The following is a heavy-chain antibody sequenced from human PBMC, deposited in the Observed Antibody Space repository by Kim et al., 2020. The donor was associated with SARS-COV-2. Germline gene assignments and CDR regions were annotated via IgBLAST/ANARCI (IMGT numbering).Heavy chain of an antibody. D-gene: IGHD6-19*01. CDR1: GFTFSRYA. V-gene: IGHV3-30*04. CDR2: ISDDGFKK. J-gene: IGHJ4*02. Sequence: GGSLRLSCAASGFTFSRYAIHWVRQAPGKGLEWVAVISDDGFKKFYADSVKGRFTISRDNSKNTLYLQMNSLRAEDTAVYYCARAGIAVAVYFDSWGQGTLVTVSS. CDR3: ARAGIAVAVYFDS.